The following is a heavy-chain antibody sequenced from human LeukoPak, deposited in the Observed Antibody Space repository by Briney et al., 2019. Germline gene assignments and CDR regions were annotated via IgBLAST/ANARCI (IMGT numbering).Heavy chain of an antibody. CDR1: GFTFSSYG. V-gene: IGHV3-30*03. D-gene: IGHD2-15*01. CDR3: ATGPRILSLEGSSYYGMDV. CDR2: ISYDGSNK. Sequence: GGSLRLSCAASGFTFSSYGMHWVRQAPGKGLEWVAVISYDGSNKYYADSVKGRFTISRDNSKNTLYLQMNSLRAEDTAVYYCATGPRILSLEGSSYYGMDVWGKGTTVTVSS. J-gene: IGHJ6*04.